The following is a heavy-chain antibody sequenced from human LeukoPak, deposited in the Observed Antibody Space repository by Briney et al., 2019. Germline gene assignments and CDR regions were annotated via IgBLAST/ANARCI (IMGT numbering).Heavy chain of an antibody. CDR3: AXXXXXLVRGSFDY. J-gene: IGHJ4*02. D-gene: IGHD3-10*01. CDR1: GGSFSGYY. V-gene: IGHV4-34*01. CDR2: INHSGST. Sequence: SETLSLTCAVYGGSFSGYYWSWLRQPPGKGLEWIGEINHSGSTNYNPSLKSRVTISVDTSKNQFSLKLSSGTAADTAGYYCAXXXXXLVRGSFDYWGQGTLVTVSS.